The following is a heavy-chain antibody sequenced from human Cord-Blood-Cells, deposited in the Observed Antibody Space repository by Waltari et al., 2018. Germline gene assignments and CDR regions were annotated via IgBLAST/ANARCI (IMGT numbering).Heavy chain of an antibody. CDR1: GGTFSSYA. CDR2: IIPSLGIA. V-gene: IGHV1-69*09. CDR3: ARGGLVRGSYDAFDI. D-gene: IGHD3-10*01. Sequence: QVQLVQSGAEVKKPGSSVKVSCKASGGTFSSYAISWVRQAPGQGLEWMGRIIPSLGIANYAQKFQGRVTITADKSTRTAYMELSSLRSEDTAVYYCARGGLVRGSYDAFDIWGQGTMVTVSS. J-gene: IGHJ3*02.